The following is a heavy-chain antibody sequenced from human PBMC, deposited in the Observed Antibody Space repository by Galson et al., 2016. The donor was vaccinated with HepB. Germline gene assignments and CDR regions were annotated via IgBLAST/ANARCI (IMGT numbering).Heavy chain of an antibody. Sequence: SLRLSCAASGFTFSGYAMHWVRQAPGKGLEWVAVISYDGSNKYYADSVKGRFTISRDNSKNTLYLQMNSLRAEDTAVYYCASLRSGSYVFDIWGQGTMVTVSS. J-gene: IGHJ3*02. CDR3: ASLRSGSYVFDI. CDR1: GFTFSGYA. D-gene: IGHD3-22*01. V-gene: IGHV3-30*03. CDR2: ISYDGSNK.